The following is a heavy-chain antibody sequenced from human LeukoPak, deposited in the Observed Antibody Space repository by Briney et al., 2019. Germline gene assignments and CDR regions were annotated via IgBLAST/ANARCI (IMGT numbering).Heavy chain of an antibody. Sequence: GGSLRLSCAASGFTVSSNYMCWVRQAPGKGLEWVSVIYSGGSTYYADSVKGRFTISRDNSKNTLYLQMNSLRAEDTAVYYCAVLPAAKRGRWFDPWGQGTLVTVSS. V-gene: IGHV3-53*01. CDR3: AVLPAAKRGRWFDP. D-gene: IGHD2-2*01. CDR2: IYSGGST. J-gene: IGHJ5*02. CDR1: GFTVSSNY.